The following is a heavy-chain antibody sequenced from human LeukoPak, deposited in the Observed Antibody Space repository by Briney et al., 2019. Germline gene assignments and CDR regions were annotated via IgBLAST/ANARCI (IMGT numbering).Heavy chain of an antibody. CDR1: GGSFSGYY. D-gene: IGHD3-10*01. CDR3: ARGLWMVLFDY. CDR2: INHSGST. Sequence: SETLSLTCAVSGGSFSGYYWSWIRQPPGKGLEWIGEINHSGSTNYNPSLKSRVTISVDTSKNQFSLKLSSVTAADTAVYYCARGLWMVLFDYWGQGTLVTVSS. J-gene: IGHJ4*02. V-gene: IGHV4-34*01.